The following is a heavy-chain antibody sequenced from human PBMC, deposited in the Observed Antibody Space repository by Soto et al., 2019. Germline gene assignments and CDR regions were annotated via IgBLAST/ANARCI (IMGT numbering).Heavy chain of an antibody. J-gene: IGHJ4*02. CDR1: GGSVSSRTYY. V-gene: IGHV4-61*01. D-gene: IGHD6-19*01. CDR2: IYYSGST. CDR3: ARDRHAVAGFDY. Sequence: SETLCVTCIFSGGSVSSRTYYWSWIRQPPGKGLEWIGYIYYSGSTKYNPSLKSRVTISVDTSKNQFSLKLSSVTAADTAVYYCARDRHAVAGFDYWGQGTLVTVSS.